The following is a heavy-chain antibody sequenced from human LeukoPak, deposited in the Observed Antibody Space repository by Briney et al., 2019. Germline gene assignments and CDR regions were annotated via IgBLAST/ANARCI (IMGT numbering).Heavy chain of an antibody. J-gene: IGHJ4*02. V-gene: IGHV4-39*01. CDR3: VSIHYDSSGFFDY. D-gene: IGHD3-22*01. CDR2: IYYSGST. Sequence: SETLSRTCTVSGGSISSSSYYWGWIRQPPGKGQEWIGSIYYSGSTYYNPSLKSRFTISVDTSKNQFSLKLSSVTAADTAVYYCVSIHYDSSGFFDYWGQGTLVTVSS. CDR1: GGSISSSSYY.